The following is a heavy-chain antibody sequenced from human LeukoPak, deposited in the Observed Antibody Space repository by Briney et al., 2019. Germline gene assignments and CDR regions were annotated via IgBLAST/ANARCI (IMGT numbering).Heavy chain of an antibody. V-gene: IGHV3-48*03. D-gene: IGHD6-13*01. J-gene: IGHJ4*02. CDR2: ISSSGSTI. CDR1: GFTFSSYE. Sequence: PGGSLRLSCAASGFTFSSYEMNWVRQAPEKGLEWVSYISSSGSTIYSADSVKGRFTISTDNAKNSLYLQMNSLRAEDTVVYYGARDFSSSWRVFDYWGQGTLVPVSS. CDR3: ARDFSSSWRVFDY.